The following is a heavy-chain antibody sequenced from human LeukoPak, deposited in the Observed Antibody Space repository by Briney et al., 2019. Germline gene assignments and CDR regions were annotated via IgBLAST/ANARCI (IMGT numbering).Heavy chain of an antibody. V-gene: IGHV3-21*01. CDR1: GFTFSSYA. Sequence: GGSLRLSCAASGFTFSSYAMSWVRQAPGKGLEWVSSISSSSDYIYHADSVKGRFTISRDNPKKSLYLQMNSLRAEDTAVYYCARGATTTRFGRFDPWGQGTLVIVSS. CDR3: ARGATTTRFGRFDP. D-gene: IGHD4-17*01. J-gene: IGHJ5*02. CDR2: ISSSSDYI.